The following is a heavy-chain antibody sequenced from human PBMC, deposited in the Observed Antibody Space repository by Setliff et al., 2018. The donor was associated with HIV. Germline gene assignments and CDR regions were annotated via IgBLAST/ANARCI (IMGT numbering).Heavy chain of an antibody. D-gene: IGHD3-16*02. Sequence: GSLRLSCAASGLTFSNYWIWIRQPPGKGLEWIGEINHSGSTHYNPSLKSRFTISVDTSKNQFSLKVNSMTAADTAVYYCARGARLLAAYRDRWDYYYMGVWGKGTTVTVSS. CDR3: ARGARLLAAYRDRWDYYYMGV. CDR1: GLTFSNY. CDR2: INHSGST. V-gene: IGHV4-34*01. J-gene: IGHJ6*03.